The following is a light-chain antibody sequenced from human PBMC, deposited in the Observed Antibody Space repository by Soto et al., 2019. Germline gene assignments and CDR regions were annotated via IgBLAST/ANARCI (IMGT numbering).Light chain of an antibody. J-gene: IGKJ4*01. CDR1: QSVLYSSNNKNY. Sequence: DIVMTQSPDSLAVSLGERATINGKSSQSVLYSSNNKNYLAWYQQKPGQPPKLLIYWASTRESGVPDRCSGSGSGTDFTRTNSSLQAEDVAVYCCQQYYSTPQLTFGGGTKVEIK. CDR3: QQYYSTPQLT. V-gene: IGKV4-1*01. CDR2: WAS.